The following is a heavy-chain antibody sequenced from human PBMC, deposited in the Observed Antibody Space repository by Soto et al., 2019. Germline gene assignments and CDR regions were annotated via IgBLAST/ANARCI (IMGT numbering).Heavy chain of an antibody. CDR1: GFSFSGYA. Sequence: GGSMRLSCAASGFSFSGYAMSWVRRAPGKGLEWVSSICGSSTSTYYADSVKGRFTISRDNSKNTLYLQMNSLRAEDTAVYYCAKGGGGSCYSRSDSWGQGTVVTVS. J-gene: IGHJ4*02. V-gene: IGHV3-23*01. CDR2: ICGSSTST. D-gene: IGHD2-15*01. CDR3: AKGGGGSCYSRSDS.